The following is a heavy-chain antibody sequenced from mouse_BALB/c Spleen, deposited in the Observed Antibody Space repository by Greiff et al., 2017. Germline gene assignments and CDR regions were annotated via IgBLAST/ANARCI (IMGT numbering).Heavy chain of an antibody. V-gene: IGHV14-1*02. D-gene: IGHD4-1*01. CDR1: GFNIKDYY. Sequence: VQPKESGAELVRPGALVKLSCKASGFNIKDYYMHWVKQRPEQGLEWIGWIDPENGNTIYDPKFQGKASITADTSSNTAYLQLSSLTSEDTAVYYCARSETGTMDFDDWGQGTTLTVSS. J-gene: IGHJ2*01. CDR3: ARSETGTMDFDD. CDR2: IDPENGNT.